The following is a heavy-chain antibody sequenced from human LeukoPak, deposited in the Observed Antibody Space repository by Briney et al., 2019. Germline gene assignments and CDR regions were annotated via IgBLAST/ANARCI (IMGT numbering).Heavy chain of an antibody. J-gene: IGHJ4*02. CDR3: AKGAYYDILTGCCSIDY. D-gene: IGHD3-9*01. V-gene: IGHV3-23*01. CDR2: ISGSGGST. CDR1: GFTFSSYA. Sequence: GGSLRLSCAASGFTFSSYAMSWVRQAPGKGLEWVSAISGSGGSTYYADSVKGRFTISRDNSKNTLYLQMNSLRAEDTAVYYCAKGAYYDILTGCCSIDYWGQGTLVTVSS.